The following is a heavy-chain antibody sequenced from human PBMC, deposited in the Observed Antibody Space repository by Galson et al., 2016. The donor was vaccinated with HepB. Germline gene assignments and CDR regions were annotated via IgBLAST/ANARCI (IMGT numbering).Heavy chain of an antibody. CDR2: IKSTIDGGTA. V-gene: IGHV3-15*01. D-gene: IGHD3-3*01. Sequence: SLRLSCAASGFTFSNAWMSWVRQAPGKGLEWVSRIKSTIDGGTADHAAPVRGRFTISRDDSKNTLYLQMNSLKTEDTGVYYCTTGSFFGLAGMGYHMDVWGKGTTVTVSS. CDR1: GFTFSNAW. J-gene: IGHJ6*03. CDR3: TTGSFFGLAGMGYHMDV.